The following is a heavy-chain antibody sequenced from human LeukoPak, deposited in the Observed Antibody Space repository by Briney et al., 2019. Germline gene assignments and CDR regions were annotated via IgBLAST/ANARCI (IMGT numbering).Heavy chain of an antibody. CDR2: VYGGDIT. CDR3: ARDAHTGSGTYWGGVDYYYGLDV. J-gene: IGHJ6*02. Sequence: GGSLRLSCAASGFTVSTNYMTWVRQAPGKGLEWVSVVYGGDITYYADSVKGRFTISGDNSKNTLYLQMNSLRAEDTAVYYCARDAHTGSGTYWGGVDYYYGLDVWGQGTTVTVSS. CDR1: GFTVSTNY. V-gene: IGHV3-66*01. D-gene: IGHD3-10*01.